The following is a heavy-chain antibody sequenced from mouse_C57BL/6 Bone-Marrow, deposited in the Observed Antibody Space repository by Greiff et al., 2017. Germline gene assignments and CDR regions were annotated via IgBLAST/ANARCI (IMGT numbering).Heavy chain of an antibody. J-gene: IGHJ3*01. CDR1: GYTFTSYW. D-gene: IGHD1-1*01. CDR3: ARSRYYGSTSWFAY. V-gene: IGHV1-64*01. Sequence: QVQLQQPGAELVKPGASVKLSCKASGYTFTSYWMHWVKQRPGQGLEWIGMIHPNSGSTNYNEKFKSKATLTVDKSSSTAYMQLISLTSEDSAVYYCARSRYYGSTSWFAYWGQGTLVTVSA. CDR2: IHPNSGST.